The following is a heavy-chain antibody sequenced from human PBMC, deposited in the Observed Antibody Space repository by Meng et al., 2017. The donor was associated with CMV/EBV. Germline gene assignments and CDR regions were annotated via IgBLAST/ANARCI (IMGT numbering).Heavy chain of an antibody. CDR1: GFTFSSYG. V-gene: IGHV3-33*06. CDR3: AKDRWADSSSVLFIVYYGMDV. CDR2: IWYDGSNK. D-gene: IGHD6-6*01. Sequence: LSLTCAASGFTFSSYGMHWVRQAPGKGLEWVAVIWYDGSNKYYADSVKGRFTISRDNSKNTLYRQMNSLRAEDTAVYYCAKDRWADSSSVLFIVYYGMDVWGQGTTVTVSS. J-gene: IGHJ6*02.